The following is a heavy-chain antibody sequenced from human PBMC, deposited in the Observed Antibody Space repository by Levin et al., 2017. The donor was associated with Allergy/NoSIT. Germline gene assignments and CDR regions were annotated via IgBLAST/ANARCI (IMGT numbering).Heavy chain of an antibody. Sequence: GGSLRLSCVASGFTFSSHTMSWVRQAPGKGLEWVSGILATGGTTYYADSVKGRFTISRDNSKNTLYLQMNSLRVDDTAVYYCAKDWGYGSGTYFDCWGQGTLVTVSS. J-gene: IGHJ4*02. CDR1: GFTFSSHT. CDR2: ILATGGTT. D-gene: IGHD3-10*01. V-gene: IGHV3-23*01. CDR3: AKDWGYGSGTYFDC.